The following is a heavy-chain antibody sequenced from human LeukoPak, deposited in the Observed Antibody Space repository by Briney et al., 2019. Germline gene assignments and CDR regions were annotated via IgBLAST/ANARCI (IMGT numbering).Heavy chain of an antibody. CDR1: GYTFNDYY. D-gene: IGHD1-26*01. CDR3: ARGSIVGATFDYFDY. CDR2: INPDSGGT. Sequence: ASVKVSCKASGYTFNDYYMHWVRQAPGQGLEWIGRINPDSGGTDYAQKFQGRVTMTRDTSISTAYMDLSRLRSDDTAVYYCARGSIVGATFDYFDYWGQGTLVTVSS. V-gene: IGHV1-2*02. J-gene: IGHJ4*02.